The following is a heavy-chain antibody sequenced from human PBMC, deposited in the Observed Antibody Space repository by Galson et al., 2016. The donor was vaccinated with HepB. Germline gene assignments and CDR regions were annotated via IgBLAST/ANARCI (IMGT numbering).Heavy chain of an antibody. CDR3: ARNWLSGSSGYYYLLGYFDD. Sequence: TLSLTCAVSGGSISSGGFSWSWIRQPPGKGLEWIGNIQHSGSNYYNPSLKSRVTISVDRSKNLFSLKLSSVTAAATAVYYCARNWLSGSSGYYYLLGYFDDWGQGTLVAVST. D-gene: IGHD3-22*01. CDR2: IQHSGSN. J-gene: IGHJ4*02. V-gene: IGHV4-30-2*01. CDR1: GGSISSGGFS.